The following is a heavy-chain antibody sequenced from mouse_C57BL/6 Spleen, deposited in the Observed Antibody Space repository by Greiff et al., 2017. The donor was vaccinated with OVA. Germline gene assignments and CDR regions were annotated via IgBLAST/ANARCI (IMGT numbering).Heavy chain of an antibody. Sequence: VKLQQPGAELVMPGASVKLSCKASGYTFTSYWMHWVKQRPGQGLEWIGEIDPSDSYTNYNQKFKGKSTLTVDKSSSTAYMQLSSLTSEDSAVYYCAREFSRYFDVWGTGTTVTVSS. J-gene: IGHJ1*03. CDR2: IDPSDSYT. CDR1: GYTFTSYW. CDR3: AREFSRYFDV. V-gene: IGHV1-69*01.